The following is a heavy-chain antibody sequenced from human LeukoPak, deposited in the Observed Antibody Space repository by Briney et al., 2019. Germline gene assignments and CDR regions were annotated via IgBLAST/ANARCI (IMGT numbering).Heavy chain of an antibody. V-gene: IGHV5-51*01. CDR1: GYIFTTYW. Sequence: RGEPLKISCKGSGYIFTTYWIAWVRQMPGKGLERMGIIYPGDSDARYSPSFQGQVTISVDKSITTAYLQWSSLKASDTAIYYCARHLFSSGYFHLDYWGQGTLVTVSS. CDR3: ARHLFSSGYFHLDY. J-gene: IGHJ4*02. D-gene: IGHD5-12*01. CDR2: IYPGDSDA.